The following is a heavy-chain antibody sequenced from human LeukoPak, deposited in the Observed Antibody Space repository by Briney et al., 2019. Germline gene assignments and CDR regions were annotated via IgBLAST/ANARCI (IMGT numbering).Heavy chain of an antibody. Sequence: PGGSLRLSCAASGLTFSTYAISWVRQAPGKGLEWVSVISGSGTSTYYADSVKGRFTISRDNSKNTLYLQMNSLRADDTAVFYCARAAYCSSTSCYRSYGLDVWGQGTTVTVSS. J-gene: IGHJ6*02. CDR2: ISGSGTST. CDR1: GLTFSTYA. CDR3: ARAAYCSSTSCYRSYGLDV. V-gene: IGHV3-23*01. D-gene: IGHD2-2*01.